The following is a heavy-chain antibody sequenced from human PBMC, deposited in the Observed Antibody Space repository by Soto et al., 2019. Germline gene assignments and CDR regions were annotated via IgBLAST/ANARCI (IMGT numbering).Heavy chain of an antibody. Sequence: EVQLVESGGGLVQPGGSLRLSCAASGFTFSSYWMHWVRQVPGKGLVWVSRINSDGSSTSYADSVKGRFTISRDNAKNTLFLQMNGLRVDDTAVYYCARGVSVATVTPVGHWGQGNLVTVSS. J-gene: IGHJ4*02. CDR1: GFTFSSYW. D-gene: IGHD4-17*01. V-gene: IGHV3-74*01. CDR3: ARGVSVATVTPVGH. CDR2: INSDGSST.